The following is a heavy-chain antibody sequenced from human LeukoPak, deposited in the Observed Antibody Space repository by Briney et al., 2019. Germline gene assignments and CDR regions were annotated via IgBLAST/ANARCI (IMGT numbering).Heavy chain of an antibody. Sequence: GESLQISCQVSGYIFTDYWIGWVRQLPGKGLESMGIIYPADSDTEYSPFFQGQVTISADKSISTVYLQWSSLKASDTAMYYCARQSRDGSKTRGYYFDHWGQGTLVTVSS. CDR2: IYPADSDT. V-gene: IGHV5-51*01. D-gene: IGHD3-10*01. CDR1: GYIFTDYW. CDR3: ARQSRDGSKTRGYYFDH. J-gene: IGHJ4*02.